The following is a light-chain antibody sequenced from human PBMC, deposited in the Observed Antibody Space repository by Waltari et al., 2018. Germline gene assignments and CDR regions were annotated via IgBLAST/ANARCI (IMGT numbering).Light chain of an antibody. CDR3: CSYAGSTTWV. V-gene: IGLV2-23*01. J-gene: IGLJ2*01. CDR1: SSDVGSYNL. Sequence: QSALTQPASVSGSPGQSMTISCTGTSSDVGSYNLVSWYQQHPGKAPKLILYEGRKRPSGVANRFAGSKSGNTASLTISGLQADDEADYYCCSYAGSTTWVFGGGTKVTVL. CDR2: EGR.